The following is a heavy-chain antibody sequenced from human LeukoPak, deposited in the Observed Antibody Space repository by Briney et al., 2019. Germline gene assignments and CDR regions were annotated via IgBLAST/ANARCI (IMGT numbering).Heavy chain of an antibody. D-gene: IGHD3-10*01. Sequence: SETLSLTCTISGGSISSYYWNWIRQPAGKGLEWIGRIYTSGSTNYNPSLKSRVTISVDTSKNQFSLKLSSVTAADTAVYYCAREGLNMVRGVIPKEAWGWFDPWGQGTLVTVSS. J-gene: IGHJ5*02. CDR1: GGSISSYY. V-gene: IGHV4-4*07. CDR2: IYTSGST. CDR3: AREGLNMVRGVIPKEAWGWFDP.